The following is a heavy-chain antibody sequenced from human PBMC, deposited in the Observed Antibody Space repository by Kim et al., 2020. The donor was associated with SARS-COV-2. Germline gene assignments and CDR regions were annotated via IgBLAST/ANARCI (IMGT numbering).Heavy chain of an antibody. V-gene: IGHV1-69*13. J-gene: IGHJ4*02. CDR1: GGTFSSYA. CDR3: ATPPYYYDSSGYYYGFDY. Sequence: SVKVSCKASGGTFSSYAISWVRQAPGQGLEWMGGIIPIFGTANYAQKFQGRVTITADESTSTAYMELSSLRSEDTAVYYCATPPYYYDSSGYYYGFDYWGQGTLVTVSS. D-gene: IGHD3-22*01. CDR2: IIPIFGTA.